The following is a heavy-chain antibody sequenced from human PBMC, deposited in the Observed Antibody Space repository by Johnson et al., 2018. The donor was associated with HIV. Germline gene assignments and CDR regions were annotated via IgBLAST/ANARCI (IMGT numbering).Heavy chain of an antibody. J-gene: IGHJ3*02. CDR3: ASPPPAAGLGGDAFDI. D-gene: IGHD6-13*01. CDR2: IKEDGTEK. Sequence: VQLVESGGALVQPGGSLGLSCAVSGFTFSNYWMSWVRQAPGKGLEWVANIKEDGTEKYYADSVKGRFTISRDNSKNTLYLQMNSLRAEDTAVYYCASPPPAAGLGGDAFDIWGQGTMVTVSS. CDR1: GFTFSNYW. V-gene: IGHV3-7*01.